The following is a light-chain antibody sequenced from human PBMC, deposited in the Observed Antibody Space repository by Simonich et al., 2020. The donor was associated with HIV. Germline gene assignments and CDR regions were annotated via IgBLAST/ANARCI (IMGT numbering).Light chain of an antibody. CDR1: SSDVGGYNY. CDR3: QSYDSSLSAHWV. Sequence: QSALTQPASVSGSPGQSITISCTGTSSDVGGYNYVSWYQQHPGKAPKLMIYDVSKRPSGVSNRFSGSKAGTSASLAITGLQAEDEADYYCQSYDSSLSAHWVFGGGTKLTVL. V-gene: IGLV2-14*01. J-gene: IGLJ3*02. CDR2: DVS.